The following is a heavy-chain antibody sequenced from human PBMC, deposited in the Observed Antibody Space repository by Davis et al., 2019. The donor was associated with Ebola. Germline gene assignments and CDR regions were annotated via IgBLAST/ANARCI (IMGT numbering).Heavy chain of an antibody. CDR2: LGTSADT. CDR1: GFIFSSYV. D-gene: IGHD4-17*01. J-gene: IGHJ3*02. Sequence: GGSLRLSCAASGFIFSSYVMSWVRQAPGKGLEWVSTLGTSADTYYADSVKGRFTISRDNSKNTVYLQMHSLRVEDTAIYYCAKDNYAVTIMVGAFDIWGQGTMVTVSS. V-gene: IGHV3-23*01. CDR3: AKDNYAVTIMVGAFDI.